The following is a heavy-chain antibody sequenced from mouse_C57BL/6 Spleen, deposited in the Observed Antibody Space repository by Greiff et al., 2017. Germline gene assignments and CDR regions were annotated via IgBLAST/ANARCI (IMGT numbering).Heavy chain of an antibody. J-gene: IGHJ4*01. V-gene: IGHV1-47*01. CDR2: FHPYTDDT. D-gene: IGHD2-4*01. CDR3: ARGGYYDYDYSMDD. Sequence: QVQLQQSGAELVKPGASVKMSCKASGYTFTTYPIAWMKQNPGQSLEWIGNFHPYTDDTKYNEKFTGKATLTVDTSSSTAYLALSRLTSDASAVFDCARGGYYDYDYSMDDGGQGTSVTVSS. CDR1: GYTFTTYP.